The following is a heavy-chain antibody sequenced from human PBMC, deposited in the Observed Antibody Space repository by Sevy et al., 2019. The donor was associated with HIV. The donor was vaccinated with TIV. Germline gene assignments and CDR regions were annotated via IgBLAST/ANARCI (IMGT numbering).Heavy chain of an antibody. CDR3: AKDKGRYCSSTSCYYSFDY. V-gene: IGHV3-9*01. CDR1: GFTFDDYA. Sequence: GGSLRLSCAASGFTFDDYAMHWVRQAPGKGLEWVSGISWNSGSIGYADSVKGRFTISRDNAKNSLYLQMNSLRAEDTALYYCAKDKGRYCSSTSCYYSFDYWGQGTLVTVSS. J-gene: IGHJ4*02. D-gene: IGHD2-2*01. CDR2: ISWNSGSI.